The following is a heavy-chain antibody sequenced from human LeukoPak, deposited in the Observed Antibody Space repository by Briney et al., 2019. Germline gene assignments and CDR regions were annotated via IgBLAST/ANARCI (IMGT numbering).Heavy chain of an antibody. CDR2: TYYSGST. D-gene: IGHD1-26*01. V-gene: IGHV4-39*01. CDR1: GGSISSSSYY. CDR3: AVGAPHGAREPRPFDP. Sequence: SETLSLTCTVSGGSISSSSYYWGWIRQPPGKGLEWIGRTYYSGSTYYNPSLKSRVTISVDTSKNQFALKLSSVTAADTAVNYCAVGAPHGAREPRPFDPWGQGTLVTVSS. J-gene: IGHJ5*02.